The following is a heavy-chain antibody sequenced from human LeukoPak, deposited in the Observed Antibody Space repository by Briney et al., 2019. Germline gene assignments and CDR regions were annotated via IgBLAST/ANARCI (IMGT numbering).Heavy chain of an antibody. D-gene: IGHD3-10*01. CDR3: ARVELLWFGESLSDAFDI. Sequence: GGSLRLSCAASGFTFSSYSMHWVPQAPGKGLEWVSYITSSSSTIYYADVVKGRFTISRDNAKNSLYLQMNTVRAEDTAVCYCARVELLWFGESLSDAFDIWGQGTMVTVSS. CDR2: ITSSSSTI. J-gene: IGHJ3*02. CDR1: GFTFSSYS. V-gene: IGHV3-48*01.